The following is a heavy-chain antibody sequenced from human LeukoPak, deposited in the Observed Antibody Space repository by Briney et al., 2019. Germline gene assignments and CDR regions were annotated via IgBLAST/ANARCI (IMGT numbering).Heavy chain of an antibody. CDR3: AFALNPNYYYDSSGYFYPFDY. CDR1: GGTFSSYA. Sequence: SVKVSCKASGGTFSSYAISWVRQAPGQGLEWMGRIIPILGIANYAQKFQGRVTITADKSTSTAYMGLSSLRSEDTAVYYCAFALNPNYYYDSSGYFYPFDYWGQGTLVTVSS. CDR2: IIPILGIA. V-gene: IGHV1-69*04. D-gene: IGHD3-22*01. J-gene: IGHJ4*02.